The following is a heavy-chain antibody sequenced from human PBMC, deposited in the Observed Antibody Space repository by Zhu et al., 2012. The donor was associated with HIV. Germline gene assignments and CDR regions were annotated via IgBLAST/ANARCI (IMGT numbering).Heavy chain of an antibody. Sequence: QVQLQESGPGLVKPSETLSLTCAVSGYSISSGYYWGWIRQPPGKGLEWIGSIYHSGSTYYNPSLKSRVTISVDTSKNQFSLKLSSVTAADTAVYYCARAYSSGWYRWFDPWGQGTLVTVSS. CDR3: ARAYSSGWYRWFDP. D-gene: IGHD6-19*01. CDR1: GYSISSGYY. CDR2: IYHSGST. J-gene: IGHJ5*02. V-gene: IGHV4-38-2*01.